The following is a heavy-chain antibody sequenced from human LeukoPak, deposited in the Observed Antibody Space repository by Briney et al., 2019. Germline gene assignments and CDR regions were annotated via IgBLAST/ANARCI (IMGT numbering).Heavy chain of an antibody. V-gene: IGHV3-48*03. J-gene: IGHJ3*01. CDR2: ISNSGSTI. D-gene: IGHD2-21*02. CDR3: ARDGGVTLRRPDGFDF. CDR1: GFTFSSYE. Sequence: GGSLRLSCAASGFTFSSYEMNWVRQAPGKGLNGVSYISNSGSTIYYADSVRGRFTISRDNAKNSLYLQMDSLGAEDTAVYYCARDGGVTLRRPDGFDFWGQGTMVTVSS.